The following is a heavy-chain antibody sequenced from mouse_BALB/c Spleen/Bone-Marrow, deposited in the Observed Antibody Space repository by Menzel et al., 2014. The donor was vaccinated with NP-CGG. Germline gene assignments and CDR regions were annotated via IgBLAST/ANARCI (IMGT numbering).Heavy chain of an antibody. CDR2: IDPYSGTT. Sequence: VQLKQSGPDLEKPGASVKISCKASGYSFTGYNMNWVKQSNGKSLEWIGNIDPYSGTTNYSQKFKGKATLTVDKSSSTAYMQLKSLTPEDSAVYYCARYGNYFDYWGQGTTLTVSS. V-gene: IGHV1-39*01. J-gene: IGHJ2*01. D-gene: IGHD2-1*01. CDR3: ARYGNYFDY. CDR1: GYSFTGYN.